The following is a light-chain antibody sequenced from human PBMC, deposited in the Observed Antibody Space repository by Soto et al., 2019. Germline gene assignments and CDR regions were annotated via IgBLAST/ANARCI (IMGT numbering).Light chain of an antibody. CDR2: EVS. V-gene: IGLV2-23*02. CDR3: CSYRGSRAV. J-gene: IGLJ7*01. CDR1: SSDVGSHNL. Sequence: QSALTQPASVSGSPGQSITISCTGTSSDVGSHNLVSWYQQHPGQAPKLMIYEVSKRPLGVSTRFSASKSGNTASLTISGFQAGDDAEYYCCSYRGSRAVFGGGTQLTVL.